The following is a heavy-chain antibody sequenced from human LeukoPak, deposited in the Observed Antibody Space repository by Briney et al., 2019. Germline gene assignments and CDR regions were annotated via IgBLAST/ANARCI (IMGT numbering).Heavy chain of an antibody. CDR3: ARDPCSGGSCHDALDI. CDR1: GYTCTSYG. CDR2: ISAYNGNT. J-gene: IGHJ3*02. Sequence: GASVKVSCKASGYTCTSYGISWVRQAPGQGLEWMGWISAYNGNTNSAQKHQGRVTMTTDTSTSTAHMELRSLRSDDTAVYYCARDPCSGGSCHDALDIWGQGTTVTVSS. V-gene: IGHV1-18*01. D-gene: IGHD2-15*01.